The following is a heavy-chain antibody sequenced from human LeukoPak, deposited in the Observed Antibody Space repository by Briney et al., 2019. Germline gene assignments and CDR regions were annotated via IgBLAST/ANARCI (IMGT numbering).Heavy chain of an antibody. D-gene: IGHD5/OR15-5a*01. CDR2: ISYDGSNK. J-gene: IGHJ4*02. CDR3: ERVSMSQY. Sequence: PGGSLRLSCAASGFTFSSYAMHWVRQAPGKGLEWVAVISYDGSNKYYADSVKGRFTISRDNSKNTLYLQMNNLSVEDTAVYYCERVSMSQYWGQGTLVTVSS. CDR1: GFTFSSYA. V-gene: IGHV3-30*04.